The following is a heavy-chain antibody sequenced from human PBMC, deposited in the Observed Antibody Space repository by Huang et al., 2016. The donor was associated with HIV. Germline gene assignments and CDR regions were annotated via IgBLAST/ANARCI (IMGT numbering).Heavy chain of an antibody. D-gene: IGHD5-18*01. CDR2: ISVYNGNT. Sequence: QVQLVQSGAEVKKPGASVKVSCKASGYTFSSFGISWVRQAPGQGLEWVGWISVYNGNTKFAQKFQGRHTMTTDTSTSTAYMELRGLRSDDTAVYYCARGGGIQLWLLGYYYMDVWGNGTTVTVSS. V-gene: IGHV1-18*01. J-gene: IGHJ6*03. CDR3: ARGGGIQLWLLGYYYMDV. CDR1: GYTFSSFG.